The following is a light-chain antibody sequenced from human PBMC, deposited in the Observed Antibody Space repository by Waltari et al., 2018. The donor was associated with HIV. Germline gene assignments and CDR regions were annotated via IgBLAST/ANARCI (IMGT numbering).Light chain of an antibody. Sequence: QSALTQPASVSGSPGQSITISCTGTSSDIGAYNYVSWYQPHPAKAPKLMIYEVSNRPSGVSNRFSGSKSGNTASLTISGLQAEDEADYYCSSYTGSSTPVVFAGGTKLTVL. CDR3: SSYTGSSTPVV. CDR2: EVS. J-gene: IGLJ2*01. V-gene: IGLV2-14*01. CDR1: SSDIGAYNY.